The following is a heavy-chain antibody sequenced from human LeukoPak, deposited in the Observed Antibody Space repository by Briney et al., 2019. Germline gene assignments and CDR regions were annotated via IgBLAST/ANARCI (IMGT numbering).Heavy chain of an antibody. CDR2: INHSGST. Sequence: PSETLSLTCAVCGGSFSGYYWSWIRQPPGKRLEWIGEINHSGSTNYNPSLKSRVTISVDTSKNQFSLKLSSVTAADTAVYYCARGRGYCSGGSCSFCYFDYWGQGTLVTVSS. D-gene: IGHD2-15*01. V-gene: IGHV4-34*01. J-gene: IGHJ4*02. CDR1: GGSFSGYY. CDR3: ARGRGYCSGGSCSFCYFDY.